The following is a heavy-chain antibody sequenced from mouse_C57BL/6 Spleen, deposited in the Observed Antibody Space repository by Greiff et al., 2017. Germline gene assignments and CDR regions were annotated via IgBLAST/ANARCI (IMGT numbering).Heavy chain of an antibody. CDR1: GYTFTDYE. Sequence: QVQLQQSGAELVRPGASVTLSCKASGYTFTDYEMHWVKQTPVHGLEWIGAIDPETGGPAYNQKFKGKAILTADKSSSTAYVELRSLTSEDSAVYYCTRGTGTDYWGQGTTLTVSS. CDR2: IDPETGGP. J-gene: IGHJ2*01. CDR3: TRGTGTDY. V-gene: IGHV1-15*01. D-gene: IGHD4-1*01.